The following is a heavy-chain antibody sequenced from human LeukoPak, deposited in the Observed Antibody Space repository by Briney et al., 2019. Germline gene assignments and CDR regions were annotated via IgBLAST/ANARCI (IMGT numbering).Heavy chain of an antibody. CDR2: VLPLLGTP. D-gene: IGHD3-10*01. Sequence: SVKVSCKAYGGTFSSYTVGWVRQAPGQGLEWMGGVLPLLGTPSYAQKFQGRLTITTDESTSTVYLELSSLRSADTAVYYCARAQGNDAFDIWGKGTMVTVSS. CDR1: GGTFSSYT. J-gene: IGHJ3*02. V-gene: IGHV1-69*16. CDR3: ARAQGNDAFDI.